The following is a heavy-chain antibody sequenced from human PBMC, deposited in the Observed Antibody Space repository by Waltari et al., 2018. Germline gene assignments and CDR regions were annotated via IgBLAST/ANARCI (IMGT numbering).Heavy chain of an antibody. CDR2: IIGDGSGS. CDR3: ATGVRSPSNGRGLDL. V-gene: IGHV3-74*01. CDR1: GFSFSTAW. J-gene: IGHJ5*02. Sequence: EVQLVESGGGLVQPGGSLRLSCAASGFSFSTAWIHWVGQAPGKGLVGGSRIIGDGSGSDYAGSVKDRFSNSRDNAKNMVYLQMNSLRVEDSAVYYCATGVRSPSNGRGLDLWGQGTLVTVSS. D-gene: IGHD3-3*01.